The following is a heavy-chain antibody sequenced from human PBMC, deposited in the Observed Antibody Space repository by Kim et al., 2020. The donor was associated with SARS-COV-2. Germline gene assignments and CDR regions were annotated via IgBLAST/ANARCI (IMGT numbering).Heavy chain of an antibody. V-gene: IGHV3-11*06. CDR3: ARDNSFNDFWSGSDYYGMDV. D-gene: IGHD3-3*01. J-gene: IGHJ6*02. Sequence: FTISRDNAKNALYLQMNSLRAEDTAVYYCARDNSFNDFWSGSDYYGMDVWGQGTTVTVSS.